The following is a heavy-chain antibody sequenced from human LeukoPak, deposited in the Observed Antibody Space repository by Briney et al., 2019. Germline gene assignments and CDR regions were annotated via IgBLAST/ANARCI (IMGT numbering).Heavy chain of an antibody. J-gene: IGHJ4*02. Sequence: GASVKVSCKASGYTFTSYAMNWVRQAPGQGLEWMGWINTNTGNPTYAQGFTGRFVFSLDTSVSTAYLQISSLKAEDTAVYYCARGAAGGSTGPSTEFDYWGQGTLVTVSS. V-gene: IGHV7-4-1*02. CDR2: INTNTGNP. CDR1: GYTFTSYA. D-gene: IGHD6-13*01. CDR3: ARGAAGGSTGPSTEFDY.